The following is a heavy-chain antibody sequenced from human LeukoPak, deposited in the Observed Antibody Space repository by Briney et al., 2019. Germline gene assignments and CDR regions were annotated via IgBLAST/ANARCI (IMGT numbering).Heavy chain of an antibody. Sequence: SETLSLTCTVSGDFITAYYWSWIRQPPGKGLEWIGYIYYSGSTNYNPSLKSRVTISVDTSKNQFSLKLSSVTAADTAVYYCARVSMVRGVINYYYYYMDVWGKGTTVTISS. V-gene: IGHV4-59*01. D-gene: IGHD3-10*01. CDR1: GDFITAYY. CDR2: IYYSGST. J-gene: IGHJ6*03. CDR3: ARVSMVRGVINYYYYYMDV.